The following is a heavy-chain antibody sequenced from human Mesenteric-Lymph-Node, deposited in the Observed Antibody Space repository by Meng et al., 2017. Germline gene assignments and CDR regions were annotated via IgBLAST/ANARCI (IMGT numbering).Heavy chain of an antibody. CDR1: GFTFSSYS. CDR2: ISSSSSYI. CDR3: AKSLVITTRYFDY. D-gene: IGHD4-11*01. J-gene: IGHJ4*02. V-gene: IGHV3-21*04. Sequence: GESLKISCAASGFTFSSYSMNWVRQAPGKGLEWVSSISSSSSYIYYADSVKGRFTISRDNAKNSLYLQMNSLRAEDTAVYYCAKSLVITTRYFDYWGQGTLVTVSS.